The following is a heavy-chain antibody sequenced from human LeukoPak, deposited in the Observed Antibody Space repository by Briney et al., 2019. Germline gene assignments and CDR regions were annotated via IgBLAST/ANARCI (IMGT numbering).Heavy chain of an antibody. D-gene: IGHD2-21*02. Sequence: ASVKVSCKASGYTFTSYDINWVRQATGQGLEWMGWMNPNRGNTGYAQKFQGRVTMTRNTSISTAYMELSSLGSEDTAVYYCARGLRESVVVTATLLGYYMDVWGKGTTVTVSS. CDR2: MNPNRGNT. CDR1: GYTFTSYD. J-gene: IGHJ6*03. CDR3: ARGLRESVVVTATLLGYYMDV. V-gene: IGHV1-8*01.